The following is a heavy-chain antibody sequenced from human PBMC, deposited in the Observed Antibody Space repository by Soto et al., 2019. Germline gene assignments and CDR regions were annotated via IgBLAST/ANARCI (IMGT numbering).Heavy chain of an antibody. CDR2: IWYDGSNQ. Sequence: GGSLRLSCAASGFTFSYYGMHWVRQAPGKGLEWVAAIWYDGSNQYYADSVKGRLTISRDNSKNTLFLQMNSLRAEDTAVYYCAREWRCSGGTCHRGWFDPWRQGTLVTVSS. D-gene: IGHD2-15*01. V-gene: IGHV3-33*01. J-gene: IGHJ5*02. CDR1: GFTFSYYG. CDR3: AREWRCSGGTCHRGWFDP.